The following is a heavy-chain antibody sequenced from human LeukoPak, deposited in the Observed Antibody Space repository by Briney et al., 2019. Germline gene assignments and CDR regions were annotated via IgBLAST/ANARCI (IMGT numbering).Heavy chain of an antibody. V-gene: IGHV3-23*01. Sequence: GGSLRLSCAASGFSLRSYAMNWVRQAPGKGLEWVSGISGGGGSTYYADSVQGRFTISRDDSKNRLYLVMNSLRVEDTAVYYCAKGSVPAASPERYYFDYWGQGTLVTVSS. CDR3: AKGSVPAASPERYYFDY. J-gene: IGHJ4*02. D-gene: IGHD2-2*01. CDR2: ISGGGGST. CDR1: GFSLRSYA.